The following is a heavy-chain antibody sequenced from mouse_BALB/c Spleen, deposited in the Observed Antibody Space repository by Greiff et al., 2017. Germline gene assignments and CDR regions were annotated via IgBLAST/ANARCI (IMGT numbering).Heavy chain of an antibody. CDR2: ISSGSSTI. D-gene: IGHD2-4*01. CDR1: GFTFSSFG. V-gene: IGHV5-17*02. J-gene: IGHJ3*01. CDR3: ARSYDYERPWFAY. Sequence: VQLQESGGGLVQPGGSRKLSCAASGFTFSSFGMHWVRQAPEKGLEWVAYISSGSSTIYYADTVKGRFTISRDNPKNTLFLQMTSLRSEDTAMYYCARSYDYERPWFAYWGQGTLVTVSA.